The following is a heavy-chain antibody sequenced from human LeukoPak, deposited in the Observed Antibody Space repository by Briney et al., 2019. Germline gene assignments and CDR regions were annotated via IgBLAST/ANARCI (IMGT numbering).Heavy chain of an antibody. D-gene: IGHD2-2*01. CDR1: GGSISSGGYY. J-gene: IGHJ4*02. CDR3: ARDQRSTACYDS. V-gene: IGHV4-30-2*01. CDR2: IYHSGST. Sequence: SETLSLTCTVSGGSISSGGYYWSWIRQPPGKGLEWIGYIYHSGSTYYNPSLKSRVTISVDRSKNQFSLRLRSVTPADTAVYYCARDQRSTACYDSWGQGTLVAVSS.